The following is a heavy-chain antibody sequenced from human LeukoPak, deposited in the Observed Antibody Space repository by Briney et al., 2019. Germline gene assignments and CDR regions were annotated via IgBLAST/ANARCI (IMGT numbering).Heavy chain of an antibody. Sequence: GSLRLSCAASGFTFSSYAMSWVRQAPGKGLEWVANVKQDGSEKYYVDSVKGRFTISRDNAKKSVYLQMDSLRAEDTAVYYCARVGRAMTAAGFGAFDIWGQGTMVIVSP. V-gene: IGHV3-7*03. J-gene: IGHJ3*02. CDR1: GFTFSSYA. CDR2: VKQDGSEK. D-gene: IGHD6-13*01. CDR3: ARVGRAMTAAGFGAFDI.